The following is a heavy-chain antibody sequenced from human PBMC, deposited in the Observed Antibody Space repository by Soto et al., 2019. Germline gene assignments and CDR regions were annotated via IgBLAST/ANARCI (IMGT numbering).Heavy chain of an antibody. CDR2: IYYGGST. J-gene: IGHJ4*02. CDR3: ARDGYCSGGSCYSVPVFDY. CDR1: GGSFSPNY. Sequence: SETLSLTCTVSGGSFSPNYWSWIRQPPGKGLEWVGYIYYGGSTSYNPSLKSRFTISRDNSKNTLYLQMNSLRAEDTAVYYCARDGYCSGGSCYSVPVFDYWGQGTLVTVSS. D-gene: IGHD2-15*01. V-gene: IGHV4-59*12.